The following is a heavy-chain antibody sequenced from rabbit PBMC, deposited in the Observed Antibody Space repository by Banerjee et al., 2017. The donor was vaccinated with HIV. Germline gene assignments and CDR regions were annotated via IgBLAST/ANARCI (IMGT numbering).Heavy chain of an antibody. D-gene: IGHD6-1*01. CDR1: GFSFSSTYY. Sequence: QEQLVESGGDLVKPGASLTLTCTASGFSFSSTYYMCWVRQAPGKGLEWIACIHAGSSGSTYYASWAKGRFTISKTSSTTVTLQMTSLTAADTATYFCAREGYTYGYVAYVSLWGPGTLVTVS. CDR2: IHAGSSGST. J-gene: IGHJ4*01. CDR3: AREGYTYGYVAYVSL. V-gene: IGHV1S45*01.